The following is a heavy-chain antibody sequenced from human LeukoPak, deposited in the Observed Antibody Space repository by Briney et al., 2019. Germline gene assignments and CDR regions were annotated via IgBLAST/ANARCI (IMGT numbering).Heavy chain of an antibody. Sequence: GGSLRLSCAASGFTFSSYGMHWVRQAPGKGLEWVAVIWYDGSNKYYADSVKGRFTISRDNSKNTLYLQMNSLRAEDTAVYYCARGPVVYYYYMDVWGKGTTVNVSS. V-gene: IGHV3-33*01. CDR3: ARGPVVYYYYMDV. CDR2: IWYDGSNK. J-gene: IGHJ6*03. CDR1: GFTFSSYG. D-gene: IGHD4-23*01.